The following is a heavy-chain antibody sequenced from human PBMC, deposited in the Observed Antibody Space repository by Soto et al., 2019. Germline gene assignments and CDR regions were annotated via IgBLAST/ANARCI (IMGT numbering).Heavy chain of an antibody. CDR3: ARRDALDI. V-gene: IGHV5-10-1*01. CDR2: IGPSDSHT. J-gene: IGHJ3*02. Sequence: GESLKISCKGSEYCFSGHWITWVRQVPGKGLEWMGRIGPSDSHTRYSPSFEGRVIFSADKSISTAYLELTSLMASDTAIYYCARRDALDIWGQGTMVTVSS. CDR1: EYCFSGHW.